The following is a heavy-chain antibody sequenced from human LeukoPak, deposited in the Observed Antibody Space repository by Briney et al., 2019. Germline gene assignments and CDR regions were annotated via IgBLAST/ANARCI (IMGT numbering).Heavy chain of an antibody. CDR3: AKAGRDYVWGSYRSLPHTDY. CDR2: IRGSGGST. CDR1: GFTFSSYG. D-gene: IGHD3-16*02. Sequence: QTGGSLRLSCAASGFTFSSYGMSWVRQAPGKGLEWVSAIRGSGGSTYYADSVKGRFTISRDNSKNTLYLQMNSLRAEDTAVYYCAKAGRDYVWGSYRSLPHTDYWGQGTLVTVSS. J-gene: IGHJ4*02. V-gene: IGHV3-23*01.